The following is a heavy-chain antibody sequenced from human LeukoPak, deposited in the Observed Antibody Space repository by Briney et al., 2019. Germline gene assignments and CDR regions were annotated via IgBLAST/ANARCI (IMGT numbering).Heavy chain of an antibody. Sequence: GGSLRLSCAASGFIFSSTAMTWVRQAPGKGLEWVSVIYSGGSTYYADSVKGRFTISRDNSKNTLYLQMNSLRAEDTAVYYCARTPVNYDFWSGSMYYYYMDVWGKGTTVTVSS. CDR3: ARTPVNYDFWSGSMYYYYMDV. J-gene: IGHJ6*03. V-gene: IGHV3-53*01. CDR1: GFIFSSTA. D-gene: IGHD3-3*01. CDR2: IYSGGST.